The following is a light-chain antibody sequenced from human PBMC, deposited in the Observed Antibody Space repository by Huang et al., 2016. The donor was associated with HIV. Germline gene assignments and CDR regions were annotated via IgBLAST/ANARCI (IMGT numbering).Light chain of an antibody. Sequence: EMVMTQSPATLSVSPGERATLSCRASQNVRTNLAWYQQKPCQAPRLIIYGASTRATWVPAWVRGSGSGTEFALTIGSLQSEDFAVYHCQQYNDWPGTFGQGTKVEIK. CDR1: QNVRTN. CDR2: GAS. J-gene: IGKJ1*01. V-gene: IGKV3-15*01. CDR3: QQYNDWPGT.